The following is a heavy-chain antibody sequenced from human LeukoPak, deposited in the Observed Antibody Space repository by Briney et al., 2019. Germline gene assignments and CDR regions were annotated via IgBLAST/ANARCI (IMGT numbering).Heavy chain of an antibody. V-gene: IGHV4-30-2*01. Sequence: SQTLSLTCAVSGGSISSGGYSWSWIRQPPGKGLEWIGYIYHSGSTYCNPSLKSRVTISVDRSKNQFSLKLSSVTAADTAVYYCARDGGDILTGEYFDYWGQGTLVTVSS. J-gene: IGHJ4*02. CDR2: IYHSGST. D-gene: IGHD3-9*01. CDR1: GGSISSGGYS. CDR3: ARDGGDILTGEYFDY.